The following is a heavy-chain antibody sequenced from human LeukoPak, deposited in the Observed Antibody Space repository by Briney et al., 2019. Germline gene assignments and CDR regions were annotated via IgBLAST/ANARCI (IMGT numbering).Heavy chain of an antibody. CDR1: GGTFSIYA. V-gene: IGHV1-69*13. D-gene: IGHD5-18*01. J-gene: IGHJ4*02. Sequence: ASVTLSFTSSGGTFSIYAISWVRQAPGQGLEWMGGIIPIFGTANYAQKFQGRVTITADESTSTAYMELSSLRSEDTAVYYCARTSVDTAMASLDYWGQGTLVTVSS. CDR2: IIPIFGTA. CDR3: ARTSVDTAMASLDY.